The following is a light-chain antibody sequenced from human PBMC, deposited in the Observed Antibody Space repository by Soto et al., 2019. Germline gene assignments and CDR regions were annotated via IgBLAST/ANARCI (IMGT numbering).Light chain of an antibody. CDR1: QSVGSD. CDR3: QQDGTSEII. J-gene: IGKJ5*01. Sequence: ENVMTLSPATLSVSQGERATLSCRASQSVGSDLAWYQQKPGQAPRLVIYDIFTRATGVPTRISGSGSGTEFTLTISRLETEDFAVFYCQQDGTSEIILGQGTRLEIK. V-gene: IGKV3D-15*01. CDR2: DIF.